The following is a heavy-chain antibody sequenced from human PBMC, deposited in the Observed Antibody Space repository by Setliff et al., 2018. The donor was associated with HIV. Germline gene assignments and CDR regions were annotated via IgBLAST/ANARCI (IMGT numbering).Heavy chain of an antibody. V-gene: IGHV1-46*01. J-gene: IGHJ6*03. CDR1: GYTFTRYF. Sequence: ASVKVSCKASGYTFTRYFMHCVRQAPGQGLEWLGMINPSGGSTWYAQKFQGRVTMTGDTSTNTLYMELSSLRSDDTAVYYCARAYPWGYVDYYYVDVWGKGTTVTVSS. CDR3: ARAYPWGYVDYYYVDV. D-gene: IGHD3-16*01. CDR2: INPSGGST.